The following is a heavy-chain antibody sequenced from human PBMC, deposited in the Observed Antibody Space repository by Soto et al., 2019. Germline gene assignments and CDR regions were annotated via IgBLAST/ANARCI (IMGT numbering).Heavy chain of an antibody. J-gene: IGHJ6*02. Sequence: SAPTPVNPTQTVTLTCTYATFSLSTSGVGVGLVRQPPGKALEWLALIYWDDDKRYSPSLKSRLTITKDTSKNQAVLTMTNMDPVDTATYYCAHRSDSYGHHGYYYYGMDVWGQGT. V-gene: IGHV2-5*02. CDR3: AHRSDSYGHHGYYYYGMDV. CDR2: IYWDDDK. CDR1: TFSLSTSGVG. D-gene: IGHD5-18*01.